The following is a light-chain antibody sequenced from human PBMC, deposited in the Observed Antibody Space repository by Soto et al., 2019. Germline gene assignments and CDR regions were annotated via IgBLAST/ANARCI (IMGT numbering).Light chain of an antibody. CDR3: QQRGNLFWT. J-gene: IGKJ4*01. CDR2: DAS. V-gene: IGKV3-11*01. CDR1: QSVSSY. Sequence: EIVFTPSPSALSLPPGERATLSCRASQSVSSYLAWYQQKPGQAPRLLIYDASNRATGIPARFSGSGSGTDFTLTINSLEPEDVAVYYCQQRGNLFWTFGGGTKVDIK.